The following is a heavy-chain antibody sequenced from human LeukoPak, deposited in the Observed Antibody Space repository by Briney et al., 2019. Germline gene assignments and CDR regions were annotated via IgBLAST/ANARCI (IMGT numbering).Heavy chain of an antibody. CDR2: ISADNGKT. D-gene: IGHD5-12*01. CDR3: ARRGYPVYYYYMDV. J-gene: IGHJ6*03. V-gene: IGHV1-18*01. CDR1: GYTFTSYG. Sequence: ASVKVSCKTSGYTFTSYGISWVRQAPGQGLEWMGWISADNGKTNYVQKLQGRVTMTTDTSTTTAYIELRSLRSDDTAVYYCARRGYPVYYYYMDVWGKGTTVTISS.